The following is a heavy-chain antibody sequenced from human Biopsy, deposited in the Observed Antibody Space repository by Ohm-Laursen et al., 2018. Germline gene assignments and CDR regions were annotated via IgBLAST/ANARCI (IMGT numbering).Heavy chain of an antibody. CDR1: SYTFTDYN. J-gene: IGHJ4*02. D-gene: IGHD2-8*01. V-gene: IGHV1-2*02. CDR2: IHCKTGAT. Sequence: SVKVSCKVSSYTFTDYNIHWMRQAPGQGLEWLGYIHCKTGATNYAQKFQGTVTMTRDTSISTAYLALGSLRSADTAIYYCARDPLNGHKHFDYWGQGSLVTVSS. CDR3: ARDPLNGHKHFDY.